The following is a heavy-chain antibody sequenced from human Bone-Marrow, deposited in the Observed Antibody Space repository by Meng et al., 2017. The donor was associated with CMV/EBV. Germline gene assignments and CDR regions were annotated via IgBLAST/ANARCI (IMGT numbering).Heavy chain of an antibody. CDR2: ISSSSSYI. J-gene: IGHJ4*02. CDR3: AREIRQQLDY. Sequence: SLKISCAASGFTFSSYSMNWVRQAPGKGLEWVSSISSSSSYIYYADSVKGRFNISRDNAKNSLYLQTNSLRAEDTAVYYCAREIRQQLDYWGQGTLVTVSS. V-gene: IGHV3-21*01. CDR1: GFTFSSYS. D-gene: IGHD6-13*01.